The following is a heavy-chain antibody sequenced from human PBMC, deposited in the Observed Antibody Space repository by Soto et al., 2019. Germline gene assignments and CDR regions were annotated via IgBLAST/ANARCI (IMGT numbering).Heavy chain of an antibody. CDR1: GGSISSGGYY. D-gene: IGHD3-9*01. Sequence: QVQLQESGPGLVKPSQTLSLTCTVSGGSISSGGYYWSWIRQHPGKGLEWIGYIYYSGSTYYNPSLKSRVTISVDPSKNQFSLKLSSVTAADTAVYYCARAVADYDILTGYYYYFDYWGQGTLVTVSS. CDR3: ARAVADYDILTGYYYYFDY. CDR2: IYYSGST. J-gene: IGHJ4*02. V-gene: IGHV4-31*03.